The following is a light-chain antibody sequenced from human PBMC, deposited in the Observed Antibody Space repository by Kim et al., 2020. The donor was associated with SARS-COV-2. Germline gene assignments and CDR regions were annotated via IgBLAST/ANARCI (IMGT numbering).Light chain of an antibody. CDR2: QDS. V-gene: IGLV3-1*01. CDR1: KLGDKY. CDR3: QAWDSSYVV. Sequence: VSPGQKARITCSGGKLGDKYACWYQQKQGQSPVLVIYQDSKRPSGIPERFSGSNSGNTATLTISGTQAMDEADYYCQAWDSSYVVFGGGTQLTVL. J-gene: IGLJ2*01.